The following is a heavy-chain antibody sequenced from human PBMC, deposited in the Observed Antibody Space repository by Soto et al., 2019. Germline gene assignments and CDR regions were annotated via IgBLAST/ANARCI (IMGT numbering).Heavy chain of an antibody. CDR2: ISAYNGNT. CDR3: ATPIAAAEKTHEAFDI. CDR1: GYTFTSYG. V-gene: IGHV1-18*01. D-gene: IGHD6-13*01. J-gene: IGHJ3*02. Sequence: ASVKVSCKASGYTFTSYGISWVRQAPGQGLEWMGWISAYNGNTNYAQKLQGRVTMTTDTSTSTAYMELRSLRSDDTAVYYCATPIAAAEKTHEAFDIWGQGTMVTV.